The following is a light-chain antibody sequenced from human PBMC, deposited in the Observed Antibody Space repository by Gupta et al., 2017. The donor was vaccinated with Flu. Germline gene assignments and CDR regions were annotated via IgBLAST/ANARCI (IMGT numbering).Light chain of an antibody. CDR2: EVS. V-gene: IGLV2-14*01. J-gene: IGLJ1*01. CDR3: SSYTSSSEYV. Sequence: MIYEVSNRPSGVSNRFSGSKSGNTASLTISGLQAEDEADYYCSSYTSSSEYVFGTGTKVTVL.